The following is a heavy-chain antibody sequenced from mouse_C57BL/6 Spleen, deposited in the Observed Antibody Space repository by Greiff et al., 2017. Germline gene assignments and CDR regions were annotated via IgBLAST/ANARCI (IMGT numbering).Heavy chain of an antibody. J-gene: IGHJ1*03. CDR3: ARSRGIYDGYYDDWYFDV. D-gene: IGHD2-3*01. CDR2: INPNNGGT. V-gene: IGHV1-22*01. Sequence: VQLQQSGPELVKPGASVKMSCKASGYTFTDYNMHWVKQSHGKSLEWIGYINPNNGGTSYNQKFKGKATLTVNKSSSTAYMELRSLTSEDSAVYYCARSRGIYDGYYDDWYFDVWGTGTTVTVSS. CDR1: GYTFTDYN.